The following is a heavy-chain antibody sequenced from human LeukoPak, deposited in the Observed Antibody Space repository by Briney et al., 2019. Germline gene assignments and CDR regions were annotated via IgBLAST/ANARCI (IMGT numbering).Heavy chain of an antibody. CDR1: GYTFTSFY. J-gene: IGHJ4*02. CDR3: GRNYPGSGGPNTFCY. CDR2: INPRGGST. V-gene: IGHV1-46*01. Sequence: GASVKVSCKASGYTFTSFYMHWVRQAPGQGLEWMGIINPRGGSTTSAQKFQGRVTLTRDMSTSTVYMELSSLRSEDTAVYYCGRNYPGSGGPNTFCYWGQGTLVTVSS. D-gene: IGHD3-10*01.